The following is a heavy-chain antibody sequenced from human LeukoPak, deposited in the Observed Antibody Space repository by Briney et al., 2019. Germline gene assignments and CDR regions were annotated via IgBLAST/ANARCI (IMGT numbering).Heavy chain of an antibody. CDR3: ARDQVGTMPLDF. D-gene: IGHD1-26*01. CDR1: GFTFNLNR. J-gene: IGHJ4*02. CDR2: IETDGSTS. V-gene: IGHV3-74*01. Sequence: PAGGSLRLSCAASGFTFNLNRIHWVRQVPGKGLEWISWIETDGSTSGYLRSVQGRFTVSRDNAKSTVHLQMNSLRAEDTATYYCARDQVGTMPLDFWGQGTLVTVSS.